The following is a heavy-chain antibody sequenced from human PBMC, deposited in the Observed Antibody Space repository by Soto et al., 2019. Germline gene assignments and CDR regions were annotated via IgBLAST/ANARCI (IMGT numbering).Heavy chain of an antibody. D-gene: IGHD2-21*01. CDR2: IIRKADGGAS. CDR1: GFNFNNAW. Sequence: EVQLVESGGGLVKPGGSLRLSCAASGFNFNNAWMNWVRQAPGKGLEWVGRIIRKADGGASHYAAPVNGRFTISRDDSKNTVYLQMNSLKTEDTGIYYCALDRLGVWFYYYGLDVWGQGTTVTVSS. V-gene: IGHV3-15*01. CDR3: ALDRLGVWFYYYGLDV. J-gene: IGHJ6*02.